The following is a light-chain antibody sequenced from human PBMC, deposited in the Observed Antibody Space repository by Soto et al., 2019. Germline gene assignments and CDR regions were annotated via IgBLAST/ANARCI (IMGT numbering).Light chain of an antibody. CDR1: QSVSGSY. J-gene: IGKJ3*01. CDR2: GAS. Sequence: EIVLTQSPGTLSVSPVERADLSCSSSQSVSGSYVAWYQQKPGQAPRLLIYGASNRATGIPDRFSGSGSGTDFTLTITRLEPEDFAVYSCQQYGRSPFTFGPGTKVDIK. CDR3: QQYGRSPFT. V-gene: IGKV3-20*01.